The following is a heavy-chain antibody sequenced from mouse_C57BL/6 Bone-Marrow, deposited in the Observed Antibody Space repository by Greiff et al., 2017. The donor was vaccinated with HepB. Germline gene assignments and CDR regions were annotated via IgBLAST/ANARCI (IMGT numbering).Heavy chain of an antibody. CDR2: ISSGSSTI. D-gene: IGHD1-1*01. Sequence: EVQRVESGGGLVKPGGSLKLSCAASGFTFSDYGMHWVRQAPEKGLEWVAYISSGSSTIYYADTVKGRFTISRDNAKNTLFLQMTSLRSEDTAMYYCARLYGSSYGDFAWFAYWGQGTLVTVSA. V-gene: IGHV5-17*01. J-gene: IGHJ3*01. CDR3: ARLYGSSYGDFAWFAY. CDR1: GFTFSDYG.